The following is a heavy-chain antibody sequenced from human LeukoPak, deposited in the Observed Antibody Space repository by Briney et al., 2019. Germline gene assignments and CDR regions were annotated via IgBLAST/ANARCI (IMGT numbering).Heavy chain of an antibody. J-gene: IGHJ2*01. CDR3: ASGTGYGDFGWYFDL. Sequence: ASVKVSCKASGYTFTSYDINWVRQATGQWLEWMGWMNPNSGNTGYAQKFQGRVTMTRNTSISTAYMELSSLRSEDTAVYYCASGTGYGDFGWYFDLWGRGTLVTVSS. V-gene: IGHV1-8*01. CDR2: MNPNSGNT. D-gene: IGHD4-17*01. CDR1: GYTFTSYD.